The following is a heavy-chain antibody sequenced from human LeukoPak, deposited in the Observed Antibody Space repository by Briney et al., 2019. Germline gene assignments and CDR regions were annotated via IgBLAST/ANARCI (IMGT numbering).Heavy chain of an antibody. CDR2: ISYDGSNK. J-gene: IGHJ3*02. Sequence: PGRSPRLSCAASGFTFRNYGMHWVRQAPGKGLDWVAVISYDGSNKYYADSVKGRFTISRDNSKNTLYLQMNSLRAEDTAVYYCAKVRYFGPSAFDIWGQGTMVTVSS. CDR3: AKVRYFGPSAFDI. V-gene: IGHV3-30*18. CDR1: GFTFRNYG. D-gene: IGHD3-9*01.